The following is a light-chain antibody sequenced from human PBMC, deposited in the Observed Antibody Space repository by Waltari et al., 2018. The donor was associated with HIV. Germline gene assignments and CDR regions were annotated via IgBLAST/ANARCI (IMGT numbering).Light chain of an antibody. CDR2: MTS. CDR1: QNIDNW. CDR3: QQYSTHYG. J-gene: IGKJ2*03. Sequence: IQMTPTPSSLSASVGHAVILTCRASQNIDNWLAWYQQRPGRDTKLLMSMTSVLESGVTSRFSGSGKGTTFTLTISSLQPDDFGTYYCQQYSTHYGFGQGTRVE. V-gene: IGKV1-5*03.